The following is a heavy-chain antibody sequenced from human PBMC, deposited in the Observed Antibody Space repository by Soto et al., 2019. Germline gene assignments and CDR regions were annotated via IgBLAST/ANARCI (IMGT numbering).Heavy chain of an antibody. CDR2: SSATGAGT. CDR1: GFTFSSYG. V-gene: IGHV3-23*01. D-gene: IGHD1-7*01. CDR3: AKDRRAGGNYGFYSDF. J-gene: IGHJ4*02. Sequence: GGSLRLSCAASGFTFSSYGMTWVRQAPGKGLEWVSFSSATGAGTYYADSVKGRFTISRDNSKNTLYLQMTSLRADDTAVYYCAKDRRAGGNYGFYSDFWGQGALVTVSS.